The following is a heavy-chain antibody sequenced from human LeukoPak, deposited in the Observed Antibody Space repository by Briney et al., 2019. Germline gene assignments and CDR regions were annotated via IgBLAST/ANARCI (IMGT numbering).Heavy chain of an antibody. CDR2: INPDGSRI. J-gene: IGHJ3*02. V-gene: IGHV3-7*01. Sequence: GGSLRLSCAASGFTFSTSWMTWVRQAPGKGLDWLGNINPDGSRINYVDSVKGRFTFSRDNAKNSLFLQMNSLRAEDTAVFYCARDGGYSYGAGDAFDIWGQGTMVTVSS. CDR1: GFTFSTSW. CDR3: ARDGGYSYGAGDAFDI. D-gene: IGHD5-18*01.